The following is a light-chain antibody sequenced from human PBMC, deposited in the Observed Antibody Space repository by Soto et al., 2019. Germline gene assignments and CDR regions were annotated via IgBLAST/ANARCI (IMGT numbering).Light chain of an antibody. J-gene: IGLJ2*01. CDR2: ENN. CDR1: SGSIANNY. CDR3: ASQTSPNMWI. V-gene: IGLV6-57*04. Sequence: NFMLTQPHSVSESPGKTLSISCTRSSGSIANNYVQWYQQRPGSAPTTVIYENNQRLSGVPDRFSGSKSGNSASLTISGLQPEDESTYYCASQTSPNMWIFGGGTKLTVL.